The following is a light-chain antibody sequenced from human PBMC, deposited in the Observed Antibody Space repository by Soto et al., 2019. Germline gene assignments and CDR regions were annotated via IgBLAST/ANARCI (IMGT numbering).Light chain of an antibody. J-gene: IGLJ3*02. CDR2: EVS. CDR3: SSYTSSSTPWV. Sequence: QSALTQPASVSGSPGQSNYVSWYQQHPGKAPKLMIYEVSNRPSGVSNRFSGSKSGNTASLTISGLQAEDEADYYCSSYTSSSTPWVFGGGTKLTVL. V-gene: IGLV2-14*01. CDR1: NY.